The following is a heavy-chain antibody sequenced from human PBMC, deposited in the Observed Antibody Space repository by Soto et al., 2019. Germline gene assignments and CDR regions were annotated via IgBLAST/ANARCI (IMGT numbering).Heavy chain of an antibody. V-gene: IGHV4-31*03. CDR1: GGSISGVGYC. CDR2: IYYSGST. Sequence: PSETLSLTCTVSGGSISGVGYCWICIRQHPGKGLEWIGYIYYSGSTYYNPSLKSRVTISVDTSKNQFSLKLSSVTAADTAVYYCASGSDDYLGGSDRYTGGHCFDPWRQRTLVTV. CDR3: ASGSDDYLGGSDRYTGGHCFDP. D-gene: IGHD3-16*02. J-gene: IGHJ5*02.